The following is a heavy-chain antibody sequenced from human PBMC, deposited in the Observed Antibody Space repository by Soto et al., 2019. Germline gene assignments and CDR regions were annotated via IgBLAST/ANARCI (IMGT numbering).Heavy chain of an antibody. CDR1: GGSISSGGYY. V-gene: IGHV4-31*03. Sequence: SETLSLTCTFSGGSISSGGYYWSWIRQHPGKGLEWIGYIYYSGSTYYNPSLKSRVTISVDTSKNQFSLKLSSVTAADTAVYYCARAGSSVFGVVIISGWFDPWGQGTLVTVSS. CDR2: IYYSGST. J-gene: IGHJ5*02. D-gene: IGHD3-3*01. CDR3: ARAGSSVFGVVIISGWFDP.